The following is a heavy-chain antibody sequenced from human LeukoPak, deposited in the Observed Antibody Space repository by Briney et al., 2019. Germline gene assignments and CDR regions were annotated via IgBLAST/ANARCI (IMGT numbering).Heavy chain of an antibody. Sequence: PGRSLRLSCAASGFTFSSYAMHWVRQASGKGLEWVAVISYDESNKYYADSVKGRLTISRDNSKNTLYLQMHSLRAEDTALYYCVRETGSSVGSTDFDYWGQGTLVTVSS. V-gene: IGHV3-30-3*01. CDR3: VRETGSSVGSTDFDY. CDR2: ISYDESNK. J-gene: IGHJ4*02. D-gene: IGHD6-6*01. CDR1: GFTFSSYA.